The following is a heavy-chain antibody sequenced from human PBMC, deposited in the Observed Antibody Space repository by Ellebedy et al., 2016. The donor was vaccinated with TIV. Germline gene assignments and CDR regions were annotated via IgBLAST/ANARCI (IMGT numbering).Heavy chain of an antibody. CDR1: GITFSSYS. D-gene: IGHD2-21*02. CDR2: VGAGDDDT. V-gene: IGHV3-23*01. Sequence: GESLKISCTVSGITFSSYSMAWVRQAPGRGLQWVSTVGAGDDDTYYADSVKSRFTISRDNSKDTLYLQMNSLRVEDTAVYYCATTDVRHWGQGTLVTVSS. J-gene: IGHJ4*02. CDR3: ATTDVRH.